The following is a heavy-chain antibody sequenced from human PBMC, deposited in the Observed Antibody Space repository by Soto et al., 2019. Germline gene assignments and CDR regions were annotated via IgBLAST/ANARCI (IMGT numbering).Heavy chain of an antibody. V-gene: IGHV1-46*02. CDR1: GYTLNTYY. J-gene: IGHJ6*02. D-gene: IGHD2-15*01. CDR3: ARGGGFSPYYYNLDV. Sequence: ASVKVSCKASGYTLNTYYMHWVRQAPGQGPEWMGIINPRGGSTTYAQNFQDRVTMTRDTSSSTVYMELSSLRSEDTAVYYCARGGGFSPYYYNLDVWGQGTTVTVSS. CDR2: INPRGGST.